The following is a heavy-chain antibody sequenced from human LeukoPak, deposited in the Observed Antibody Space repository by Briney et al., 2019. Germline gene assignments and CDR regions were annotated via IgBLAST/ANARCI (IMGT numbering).Heavy chain of an antibody. V-gene: IGHV4-30-4*08. CDR2: INHSGST. CDR3: ARDEIDYSGSGSKGYF. CDR1: GGSINSEDYY. Sequence: SQTLSLTCTVSGGSINSEDYYWSWLRQPPGKGLEWIGYINHSGSTSYRVSLESRVSMSIDMSKSQFSLNLRSVTAADTAVYYCARDEIDYSGSGSKGYFWGQGTLVTVSS. D-gene: IGHD3-10*01. J-gene: IGHJ4*02.